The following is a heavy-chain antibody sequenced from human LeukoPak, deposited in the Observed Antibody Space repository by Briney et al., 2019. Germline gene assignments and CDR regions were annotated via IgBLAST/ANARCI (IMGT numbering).Heavy chain of an antibody. CDR2: ISGGGGST. D-gene: IGHD4-23*01. J-gene: IGHJ5*02. CDR1: GFTFSSYA. CDR3: TKGPYLTTVASFFDP. Sequence: GGSLRLSCAASGFTFSSYAMNWVRQAPGKGLEWVSGISGGGGSTYYADSVKGRFTISRDNSKNTMYLQMTSLRPDDTALYYCTKGPYLTTVASFFDPWGQGTLVTVSS. V-gene: IGHV3-23*01.